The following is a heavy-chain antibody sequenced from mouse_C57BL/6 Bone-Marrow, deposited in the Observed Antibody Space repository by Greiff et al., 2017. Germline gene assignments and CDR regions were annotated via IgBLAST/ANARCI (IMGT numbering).Heavy chain of an antibody. CDR2: ISDGGSYT. CDR1: GFTFSSYA. CDR3: ARDYYGNRDYFDY. D-gene: IGHD2-1*01. V-gene: IGHV5-4*01. Sequence: EVKLMESGGGLVKPGGSLKLSCAASGFTFSSYAMSWVRQTPEKRLEWVATISDGGSYTYYPDNVKGRFTISRDNAKNNLYLQMSHLKSEDTAMYYCARDYYGNRDYFDYWGQGTTLTVSS. J-gene: IGHJ2*01.